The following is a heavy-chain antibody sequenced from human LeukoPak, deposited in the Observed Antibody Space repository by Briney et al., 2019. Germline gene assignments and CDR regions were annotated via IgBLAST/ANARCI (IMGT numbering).Heavy chain of an antibody. Sequence: SETLSLTCAVYGGSFSGYYWSWIRRPPGKGLEWIGYIYYSGSTNYNPSLKSRVTISVDTSKNQFSLKLSSVTAADTAVYYCARDPGGYSYGSGYAFDIWGQGTMVTVSS. CDR1: GGSFSGYY. J-gene: IGHJ3*02. CDR3: ARDPGGYSYGSGYAFDI. V-gene: IGHV4-59*01. D-gene: IGHD5-18*01. CDR2: IYYSGST.